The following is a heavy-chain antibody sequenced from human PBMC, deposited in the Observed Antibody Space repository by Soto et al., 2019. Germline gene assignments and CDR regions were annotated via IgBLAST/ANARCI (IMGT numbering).Heavy chain of an antibody. CDR2: MYNSGST. V-gene: IGHV4-59*08. CDR1: GGSISSYY. D-gene: IGHD3-10*01. CDR3: ASMGYHYGSGSYPLDY. Sequence: QVQLQESGPGLVKPSETLSLTCTVSGGSISSYYWTWIRQPPGKGLEWIGFMYNSGSTHYNPSLKSRVTISLDTSKNQFSLNLRSVTAAATAVYYCASMGYHYGSGSYPLDYWGQGTLVTVSS. J-gene: IGHJ4*02.